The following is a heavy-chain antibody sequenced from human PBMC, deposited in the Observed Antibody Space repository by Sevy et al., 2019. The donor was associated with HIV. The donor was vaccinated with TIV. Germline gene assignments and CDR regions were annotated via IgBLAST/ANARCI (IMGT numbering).Heavy chain of an antibody. CDR1: SGSIGNYY. CDR2: IYYSGNT. V-gene: IGHV4-59*08. D-gene: IGHD3-16*01. CDR3: ARRAFLGGYFDS. Sequence: SETLSLTCSVSSGSIGNYYWYWIRQPPGRGLEWLGLIYYSGNTNYNPSLKSRVTMSIDTSKNQFSLGLSSLTAADTAVHYCARRAFLGGYFDSWGQGILVTVSS. J-gene: IGHJ4*03.